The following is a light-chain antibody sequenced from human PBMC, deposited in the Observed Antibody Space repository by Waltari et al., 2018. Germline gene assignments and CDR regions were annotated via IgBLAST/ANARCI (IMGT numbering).Light chain of an antibody. V-gene: IGKV1-8*01. CDR1: QGISSY. CDR2: AAS. Sequence: AIRMTQSPSSFSASTGDRVTITCRASQGISSYLAWDQQKPGKAPKLLIYAASTLQSGGPSRFSGSGSGTDFTLTISCLQSEDFATYYCQQYYSYPHSFGPGTKVDIK. CDR3: QQYYSYPHS. J-gene: IGKJ3*01.